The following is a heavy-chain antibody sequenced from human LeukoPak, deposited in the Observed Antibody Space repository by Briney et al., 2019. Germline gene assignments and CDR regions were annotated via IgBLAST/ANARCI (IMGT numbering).Heavy chain of an antibody. V-gene: IGHV3-23*01. D-gene: IGHD5-24*01. CDR3: AKDRLSSRDGYNFNY. J-gene: IGHJ4*02. Sequence: PGGSLRLSCAASGFTFSSYAMTWVRQAPGKGLEWVSAISVSDDSTYYADSVKGRFTISRDNSKNTLYLQMNSLRAEDTAVYYCAKDRLSSRDGYNFNYWGQGTLVTVSS. CDR1: GFTFSSYA. CDR2: ISVSDDST.